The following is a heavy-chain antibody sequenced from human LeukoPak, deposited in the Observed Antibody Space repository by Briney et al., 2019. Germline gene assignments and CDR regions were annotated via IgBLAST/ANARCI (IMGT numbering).Heavy chain of an antibody. Sequence: SETLSLTCTVSGGSISSGDYYWSWIRQPPGKGLEWIGYIYYSGSTYYNPSLKSRVTISVDTSKNQFSLKLSSVTAADTAVYYCARGQAYYYDSSGYYYADYWGQGTLVTVSS. CDR3: ARGQAYYYDSSGYYYADY. J-gene: IGHJ4*02. CDR2: IYYSGST. CDR1: GGSISSGDYY. D-gene: IGHD3-22*01. V-gene: IGHV4-30-4*01.